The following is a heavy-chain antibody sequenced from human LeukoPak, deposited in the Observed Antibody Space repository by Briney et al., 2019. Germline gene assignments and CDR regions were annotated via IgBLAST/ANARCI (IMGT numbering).Heavy chain of an antibody. CDR3: ARDSSGWYDH. V-gene: IGHV3-30*03. J-gene: IGHJ5*02. D-gene: IGHD6-19*01. CDR2: VSYDGSSI. CDR1: GFTFSTYG. Sequence: GGSLRLSCAGSGFTFSTYGMHWVRQAPGKGLEWVAVVSYDGSSIYYADSVKGRFTISRDNSKNTLYLQMNSLRDEDTAVYYCARDSSGWYDHWGQGTLVTVSS.